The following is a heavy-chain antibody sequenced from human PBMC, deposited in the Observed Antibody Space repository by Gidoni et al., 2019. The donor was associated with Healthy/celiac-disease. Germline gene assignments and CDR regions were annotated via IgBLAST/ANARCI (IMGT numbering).Heavy chain of an antibody. J-gene: IGHJ4*02. V-gene: IGHV3-21*01. CDR2: ISSSSSYI. CDR3: AREDYDILTGYYMGIDY. D-gene: IGHD3-9*01. CDR1: GFTFGTQC. Sequence: EVQLVESGGGLVKPGGSLRLSCAASGFTFGTQCMNWVRQAPGKGLEWVSSISSSSSYIYYADSVKGRFTISRDNAKNSLYLQMNSLRAEDTAVYYCAREDYDILTGYYMGIDYWGQGTLVTVSS.